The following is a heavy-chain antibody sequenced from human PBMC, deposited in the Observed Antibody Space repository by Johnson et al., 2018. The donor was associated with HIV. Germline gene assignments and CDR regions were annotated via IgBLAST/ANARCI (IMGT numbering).Heavy chain of an antibody. D-gene: IGHD4-17*01. J-gene: IGHJ3*02. Sequence: VQLVESGGGVVQPGGSLRLSCAASGFTFSSYGMHWVRQAPGKGLEWVAVISYDGSNKKKADSVKGRFTISRDNSKNTVYLQMNSLRSDDTAVYYCARLRGAFDIWGQGTMVTVSS. CDR1: GFTFSSYG. V-gene: IGHV3-30*19. CDR2: ISYDGSNK. CDR3: ARLRGAFDI.